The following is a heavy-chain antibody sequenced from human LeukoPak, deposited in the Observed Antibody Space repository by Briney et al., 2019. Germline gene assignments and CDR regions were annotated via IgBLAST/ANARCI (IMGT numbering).Heavy chain of an antibody. D-gene: IGHD2-2*01. CDR1: GYTLTELS. Sequence: ASVKVSCKVSGYTLTELSMHWVRQAPGKGLEWMGGFDPEDGETICAQKFQGRVTMTEDTSTDTAYMELSSLRSEDTAVYYCATTCSSTSCQPLDYWGQGTLVTVSS. V-gene: IGHV1-24*01. CDR3: ATTCSSTSCQPLDY. CDR2: FDPEDGET. J-gene: IGHJ4*02.